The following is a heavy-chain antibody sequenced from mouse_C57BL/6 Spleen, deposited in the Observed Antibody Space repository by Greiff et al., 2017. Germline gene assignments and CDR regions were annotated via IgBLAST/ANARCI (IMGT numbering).Heavy chain of an antibody. D-gene: IGHD2-5*01. J-gene: IGHJ4*01. Sequence: VQLQQSGAELVRPGASVTLSCKASGYTFTDYEMHWVKQTPVHGLEWIGAIDPETGGTAYNQKFKGKAILTADKSSSTAYMELRSLTSEDSAVYYCTRRGYSNIYYYAMDYWGQGTSVTVSS. CDR1: GYTFTDYE. CDR3: TRRGYSNIYYYAMDY. V-gene: IGHV1-15*01. CDR2: IDPETGGT.